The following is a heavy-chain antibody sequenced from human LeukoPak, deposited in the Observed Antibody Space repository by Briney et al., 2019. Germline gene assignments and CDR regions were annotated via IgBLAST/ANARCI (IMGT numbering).Heavy chain of an antibody. J-gene: IGHJ4*02. CDR1: GGSISSGGYY. D-gene: IGHD6-19*01. CDR3: ARHSSGWSPTDY. V-gene: IGHV4-31*03. Sequence: PSEALSLTCTVSGGSISSGGYYWSWIRQHPGKGLEWIGYIYYSGSTYYNPSLKSRVTISVDTSKNQFSLKLSSVTAADTAVYYCARHSSGWSPTDYWGQGTLVTVSS. CDR2: IYYSGST.